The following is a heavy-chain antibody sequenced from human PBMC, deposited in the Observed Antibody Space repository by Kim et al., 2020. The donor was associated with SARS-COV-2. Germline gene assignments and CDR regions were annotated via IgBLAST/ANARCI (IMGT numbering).Heavy chain of an antibody. D-gene: IGHD2-2*01. V-gene: IGHV3-33*01. CDR3: XRDGADIVVVPAAXDHYYXSGMDV. Sequence: GGSLRLSCAASGFTFSSYGMHWVRQAPGKGLEWVAVIWYDGSNKYYADSVKGRXXTSRDNSKNTLYLHMNSLRAEDTVFYYCXRDGADIVVVPAAXDHYYXSGMDVXXQGTXXXLSS. CDR2: IWYDGSNK. J-gene: IGHJ6*01. CDR1: GFTFSSYG.